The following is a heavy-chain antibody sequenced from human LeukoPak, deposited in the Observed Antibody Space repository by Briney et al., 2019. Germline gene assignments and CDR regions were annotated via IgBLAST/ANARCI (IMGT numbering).Heavy chain of an antibody. CDR1: EFTFSSYA. V-gene: IGHV3-30*18. Sequence: GRSLRLSCAASEFTFSSYAMHWVRQAPGEGLEWVALVSYDGSDKYYADSVKGRFTISRDNSKSTLYLQMNSLRGEDTAVYYCAKAHLLDWLLPFDYWGQGTLVTVSS. D-gene: IGHD3/OR15-3a*01. CDR3: AKAHLLDWLLPFDY. J-gene: IGHJ4*02. CDR2: VSYDGSDK.